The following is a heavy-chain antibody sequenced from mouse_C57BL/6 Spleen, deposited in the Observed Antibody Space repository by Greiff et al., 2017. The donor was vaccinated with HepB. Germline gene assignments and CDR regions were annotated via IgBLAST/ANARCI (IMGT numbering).Heavy chain of an antibody. CDR2: ISSGSSTI. D-gene: IGHD1-1*01. CDR1: GFTFSDYG. J-gene: IGHJ1*03. V-gene: IGHV5-17*01. CDR3: AIITTVVADWYFDV. Sequence: EVNLVESGGGLVKPGGSLKLSCAASGFTFSDYGMHWVRQAPEKGLEWVAYISSGSSTIYYADTVKGRFTISRDNAKNTLFLQMTSLRSEDTAMYYCAIITTVVADWYFDVWGTGTTVTVSS.